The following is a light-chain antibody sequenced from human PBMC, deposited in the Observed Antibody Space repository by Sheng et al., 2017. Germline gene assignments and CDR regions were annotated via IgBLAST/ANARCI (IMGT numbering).Light chain of an antibody. CDR1: QTVSSD. V-gene: IGKV3-15*01. CDR3: QQYHNWPRT. Sequence: ETVMTQSPVTLSVSPGERATLSCRASQTVSSDLAWYQQKPGQAPRLLISGASTRATGIPARFSGSGSGTEFTLTISSLQSEDFAVYYCQQYHNWPRTFGQGTKVE. J-gene: IGKJ1*01. CDR2: GAS.